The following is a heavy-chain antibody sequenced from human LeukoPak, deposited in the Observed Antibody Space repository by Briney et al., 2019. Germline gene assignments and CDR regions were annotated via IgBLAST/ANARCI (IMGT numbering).Heavy chain of an antibody. V-gene: IGHV4-59*01. CDR2: IYHSGST. Sequence: SETLSLTCTVSGGSIRSYYWSWIRKPPGKGLEYIGYIYHSGSTNYNPSLKSRVTISVDTSKNQFPLKLSSVTAADTAVYYCARFVYCGGDCYALENWGQGTLVTVSS. D-gene: IGHD2-21*02. J-gene: IGHJ4*02. CDR3: ARFVYCGGDCYALEN. CDR1: GGSIRSYY.